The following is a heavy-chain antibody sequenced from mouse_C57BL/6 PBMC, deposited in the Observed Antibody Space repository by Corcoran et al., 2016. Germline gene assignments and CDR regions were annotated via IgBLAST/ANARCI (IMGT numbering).Heavy chain of an antibody. J-gene: IGHJ1*03. D-gene: IGHD2-2*01. CDR3: ARSPFYGYDVYFDV. CDR1: GYSFTSYY. Sequence: QVQLQQSGPELVKPGASVKISCKASGYSFTSYYIHWVKQRPGQGLEWIGWIYPGGGNTKYNEKFKGKATLTADTSSSTAYMQLSSLTSEDSAVYYCARSPFYGYDVYFDVWGTGTTVTVSS. V-gene: IGHV1-66*01. CDR2: IYPGGGNT.